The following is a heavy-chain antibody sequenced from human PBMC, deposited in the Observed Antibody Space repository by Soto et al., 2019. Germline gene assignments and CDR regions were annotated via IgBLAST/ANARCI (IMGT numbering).Heavy chain of an antibody. D-gene: IGHD3-3*01. J-gene: IGHJ4*01. V-gene: IGHV3-30*16. CDR1: GFTFSNNA. CDR2: ISFDSSEI. Sequence: GSLRLSCVGSGFTFSNNAMHWVRQAPGKGLEWVACISFDSSEIHYGDSVKGRFTISRDNPRNTLLLHVNGARADDTDVYYCAIARVADSSLDLWGQGTLVTVSS. CDR3: AIARVADSSLDL.